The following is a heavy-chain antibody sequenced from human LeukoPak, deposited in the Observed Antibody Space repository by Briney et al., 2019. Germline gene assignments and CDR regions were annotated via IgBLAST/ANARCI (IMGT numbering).Heavy chain of an antibody. CDR3: ARGRGSGHKENWFDP. CDR2: IRYDRSNK. CDR1: GFTFSSYG. Sequence: GGSLRLSCAASGFTFSSYGMHWVRQAPGKGLEWVAFIRYDRSNKYYADSVKGRFTISRDNSKNTLYLQMNSLRAEDTAVYYCARGRGSGHKENWFDPWGQGTLVTVSS. D-gene: IGHD6-19*01. V-gene: IGHV3-30*02. J-gene: IGHJ5*02.